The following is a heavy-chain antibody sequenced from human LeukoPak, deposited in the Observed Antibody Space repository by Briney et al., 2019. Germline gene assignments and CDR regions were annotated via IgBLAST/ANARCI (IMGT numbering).Heavy chain of an antibody. J-gene: IGHJ4*02. D-gene: IGHD3-3*01. CDR1: GFTFSSYA. CDR3: AKSTHGYDFWSGYYNIGY. Sequence: PGGSLRLSCAASGFTFSSYAMSWVRQAPGKGLEWVSAISGSGGSTYYADSVKGRFTISRDNSKNTLYLQMNSLRAEDTAVYYCAKSTHGYDFWSGYYNIGYWGQGTLVTVSS. CDR2: ISGSGGST. V-gene: IGHV3-23*01.